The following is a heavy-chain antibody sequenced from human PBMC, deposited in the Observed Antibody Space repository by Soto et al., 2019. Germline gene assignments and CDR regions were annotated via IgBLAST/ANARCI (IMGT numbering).Heavy chain of an antibody. CDR3: ARSSGHYRPFDS. V-gene: IGHV3-48*03. CDR1: GFTFSSFE. D-gene: IGHD3-22*01. J-gene: IGHJ4*02. CDR2: ITSGSNTI. Sequence: EVQLVESGGGLVQPGGSLRLSCAASGFTFSSFEMNWVRQAPGKGLEWVSHITSGSNTIYYADSVKGRFTISRDNAESSLYLQMNSLRAEDTAVYYCARSSGHYRPFDSWGQGTLVVVSS.